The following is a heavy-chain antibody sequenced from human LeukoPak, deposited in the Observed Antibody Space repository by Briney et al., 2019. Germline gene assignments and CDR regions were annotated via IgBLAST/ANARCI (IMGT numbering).Heavy chain of an antibody. D-gene: IGHD2-8*01. CDR2: ISSSGSTI. CDR3: ARVYGSAWVSAY. V-gene: IGHV3-48*03. Sequence: PAGSLRLSCAASGFTFSSYDMNWVRQAPGKGLEWVSYISSSGSTIYYADSVKGRFTISRDNAKNSLYLQMNSLRAHDTAVYYCARVYGSAWVSAYWGQGTLVTVSS. CDR1: GFTFSSYD. J-gene: IGHJ4*02.